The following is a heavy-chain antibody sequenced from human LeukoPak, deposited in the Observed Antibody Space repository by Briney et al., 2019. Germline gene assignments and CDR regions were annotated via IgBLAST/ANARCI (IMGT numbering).Heavy chain of an antibody. CDR1: GYSITSGFS. CDR3: AREGAVPGIDP. Sequence: SETLSLTCAVSGYSITSGFSWGWIRQPPGEGLEWIAAISYYGSTNYQSILQSRLTISRDTSKNEFSLRLTSVTASDTAVYYCAREGAVPGIDPWGQGTLVTVSS. CDR2: ISYYGST. J-gene: IGHJ5*02. V-gene: IGHV4-38-2*02. D-gene: IGHD3-16*01.